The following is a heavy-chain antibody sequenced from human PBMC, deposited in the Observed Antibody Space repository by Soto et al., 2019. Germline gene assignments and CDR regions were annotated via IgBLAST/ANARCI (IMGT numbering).Heavy chain of an antibody. D-gene: IGHD3-9*01. Sequence: XSVKISFKASDYTFTIYGIRGVRQAPGQGLEWMGWISAYNGNTNYAQKLQGRVTMTTDTSTSTAYMELRSLRSDDTAVYYCARESGAYYDILTGYYWYGMDVWGQGRTVTVSS. CDR1: DYTFTIYG. CDR2: ISAYNGNT. J-gene: IGHJ6*02. CDR3: ARESGAYYDILTGYYWYGMDV. V-gene: IGHV1-18*04.